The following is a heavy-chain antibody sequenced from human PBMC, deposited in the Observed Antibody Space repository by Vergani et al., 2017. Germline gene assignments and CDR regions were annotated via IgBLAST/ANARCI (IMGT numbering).Heavy chain of an antibody. D-gene: IGHD4-17*01. CDR3: ARAGKVSYGVNAFDI. CDR1: GFTVSSNY. J-gene: IGHJ3*02. Sequence: EVQLVESGGGLVQPGGSLRLSCAASGFTVSSNYMSWVRQAPGKGLEWVSVIYSGGSTYYADSVKGRFTISRDNSKNTLYLQMNSLRAEDTAVYYCARAGKVSYGVNAFDIWGQGTMVTVSS. V-gene: IGHV3-66*02. CDR2: IYSGGST.